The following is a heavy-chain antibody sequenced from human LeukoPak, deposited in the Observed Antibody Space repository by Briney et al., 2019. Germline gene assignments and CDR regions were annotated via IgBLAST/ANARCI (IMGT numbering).Heavy chain of an antibody. J-gene: IGHJ4*02. V-gene: IGHV3-53*01. CDR1: GFTVSSNY. CDR3: AKEGLELYYFDY. Sequence: GGSLRPSCVASGFTVSSNYMSWVRQAPGKGPEWVSLIYPGGTTYYADAVKGRFTISRDNSKNTLYLQMNSLRAEDTAVYYCAKEGLELYYFDYWGQGTLVTVSS. D-gene: IGHD1-7*01. CDR2: IYPGGTT.